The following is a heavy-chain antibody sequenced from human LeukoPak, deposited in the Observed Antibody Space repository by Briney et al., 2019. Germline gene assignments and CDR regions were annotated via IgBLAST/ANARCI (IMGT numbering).Heavy chain of an antibody. D-gene: IGHD1-26*01. CDR2: IWNDGSYE. CDR1: GFTFSDYG. V-gene: IGHV3-33*03. Sequence: QPGRSLRLSCAASGFTFSDYGMHWVRQAPGEGLEWVAVIWNDGSYEYYADCVKGRFTISRDNSKNTLYLQMNNLRADDTAVYFCAKPTRGGGSFLIDYWGQGTLVTVSS. CDR3: AKPTRGGGSFLIDY. J-gene: IGHJ4*02.